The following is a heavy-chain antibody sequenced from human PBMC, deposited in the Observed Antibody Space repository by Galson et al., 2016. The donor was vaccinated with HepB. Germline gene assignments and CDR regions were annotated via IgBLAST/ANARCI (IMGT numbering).Heavy chain of an antibody. Sequence: SLRLSCATSGFKFTHYSINWVRQAPGKGLEWVSYMSSDGSTTYHADSVKGRFTISRDTARNSVSLQMNSLRDVDTAIYYCVRAEDYYYGSSGYYPHHFDSWGQGTLVTVSS. CDR2: MSSDGSTT. CDR1: GFKFTHYS. J-gene: IGHJ4*02. CDR3: VRAEDYYYGSSGYYPHHFDS. V-gene: IGHV3-48*02. D-gene: IGHD3-22*01.